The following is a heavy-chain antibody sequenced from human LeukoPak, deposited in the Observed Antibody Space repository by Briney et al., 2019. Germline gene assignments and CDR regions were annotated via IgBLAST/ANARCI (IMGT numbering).Heavy chain of an antibody. CDR1: GLTVSSNY. V-gene: IGHV3-66*01. J-gene: IGHJ6*02. Sequence: PGGSLRLSCAASGLTVSSNYMTWVRQAPGKGLEWVSMIYSGGTTYYADSVKGRFTISGDTSKNTLHLQMNSLRAEDTAVYYCAREERWDYYGMDVWGQGTTVTVSS. D-gene: IGHD1-1*01. CDR3: AREERWDYYGMDV. CDR2: IYSGGTT.